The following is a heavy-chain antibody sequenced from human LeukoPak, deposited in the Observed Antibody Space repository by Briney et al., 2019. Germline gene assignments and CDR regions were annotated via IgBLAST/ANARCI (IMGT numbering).Heavy chain of an antibody. D-gene: IGHD1-7*01. CDR1: WDSVSTNSAA. V-gene: IGHV6-1*01. CDR3: ARSHWNYDNWFDP. Sequence: SQTLSLTCAISWDSVSTNSAAWNWIRQSPSRGLEWLGRTYYMSKWYNDYAVSVKSRITINPDTPKNQFSLQLNSVTPEDTAVYYCARSHWNYDNWFDPWGQGTLVTVSS. J-gene: IGHJ5*02. CDR2: TYYMSKWYN.